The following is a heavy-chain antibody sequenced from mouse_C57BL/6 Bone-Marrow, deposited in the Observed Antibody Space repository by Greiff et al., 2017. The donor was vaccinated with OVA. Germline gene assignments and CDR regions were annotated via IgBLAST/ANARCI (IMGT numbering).Heavy chain of an antibody. V-gene: IGHV1-19*01. D-gene: IGHD1-1*02. Sequence: EVQLQQSGPVLVKPGASVKMSCKASGYTFTDYYMNWVKQSHGKSLEWIGVINPYNGGTSYNQKFKGKATLTVDKSSSTAYMELNSLTSEDSAVYYCAMGAGGWAYWGQGTLVTVSA. CDR3: AMGAGGWAY. CDR1: GYTFTDYY. J-gene: IGHJ3*01. CDR2: INPYNGGT.